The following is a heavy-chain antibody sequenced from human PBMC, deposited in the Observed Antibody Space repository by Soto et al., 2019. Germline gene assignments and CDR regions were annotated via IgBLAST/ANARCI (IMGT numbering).Heavy chain of an antibody. CDR1: GFTISSYA. Sequence: QVQLVESGGGVVQPGKSLRLSCAASGFTISSYAMHWARQAPGKGLEWVTVISIRGGDEYYAESVRGRLTISRDDSKNTLYLQMDSLRVEDTAVYYCARGTIVARQHLDYWGQGTLVTVSS. V-gene: IGHV3-30*03. CDR2: ISIRGGDE. D-gene: IGHD6-6*01. J-gene: IGHJ4*02. CDR3: ARGTIVARQHLDY.